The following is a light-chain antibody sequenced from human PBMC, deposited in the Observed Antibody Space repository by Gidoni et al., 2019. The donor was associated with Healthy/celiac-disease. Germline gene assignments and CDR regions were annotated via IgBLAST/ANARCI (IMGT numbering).Light chain of an antibody. J-gene: IGKJ2*01. CDR1: QSVSSSY. Sequence: IVLTQSPGTLSLSPGERATLSCRASQSVSSSYLAWYQQKPGQAPRLLIYGASSRATGIPDRFSGSGSGTDFTLTISRLEPEDFAVYYCQQYGSSYIFGQGTKLEIK. V-gene: IGKV3-20*01. CDR2: GAS. CDR3: QQYGSSYI.